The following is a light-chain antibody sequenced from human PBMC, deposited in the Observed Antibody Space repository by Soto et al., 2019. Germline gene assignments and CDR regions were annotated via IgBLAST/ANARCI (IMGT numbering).Light chain of an antibody. CDR3: QQSYSTPIT. CDR1: QSISSY. J-gene: IGKJ5*01. Sequence: DIQMTQSPSSLSSSVGDIFTITCRASQSISSYLNWYQQKPWKAPKLLIYAASSLQSGVPSRFSGSGSGTDFTLTISSLQPEDFATYYCQQSYSTPITFGQGTRLEIK. V-gene: IGKV1-39*01. CDR2: AAS.